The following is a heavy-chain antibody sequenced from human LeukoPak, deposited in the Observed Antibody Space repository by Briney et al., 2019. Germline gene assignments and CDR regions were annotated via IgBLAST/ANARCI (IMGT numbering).Heavy chain of an antibody. D-gene: IGHD2-21*01. V-gene: IGHV3-11*04. CDR1: GFTFSDYY. Sequence: PGGSLRLSCAASGFTFSDYYMSWIRQAPGKGLEWVSYISSSGSTIYYADSVKGRFTLSRDNSKNTLSLQMNTLRADDTAVYYCVRDNYGGILDFWGQGTLVTVSS. CDR3: VRDNYGGILDF. J-gene: IGHJ4*02. CDR2: ISSSGSTI.